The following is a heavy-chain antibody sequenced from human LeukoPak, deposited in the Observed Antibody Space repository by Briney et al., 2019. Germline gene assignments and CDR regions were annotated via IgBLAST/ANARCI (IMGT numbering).Heavy chain of an antibody. CDR1: GFIFSNYA. J-gene: IGHJ4*02. Sequence: ERSLRLSCAASGFIFSNYAIHWVRQAPGKGLEWVAVISYDGSNKYYADSVKGRFTSSRDNSKNTLYLQMNSLRAEDTAIYYCARGPAPDYWGQGTLVTVSS. CDR2: ISYDGSNK. V-gene: IGHV3-30*04. CDR3: ARGPAPDY.